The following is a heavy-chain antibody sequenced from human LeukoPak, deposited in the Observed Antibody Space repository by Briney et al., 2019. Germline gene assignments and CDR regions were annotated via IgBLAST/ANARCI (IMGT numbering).Heavy chain of an antibody. J-gene: IGHJ4*02. D-gene: IGHD2/OR15-2a*01. Sequence: SETLSLTCTVSGGSISSGGYYWSWIRQHPGKGLEWIGCTSYSGIAYYNPSLKSRVIVSVDTSRNQFSLDLSSVTAADTALYYCARVLYDYYFDFWGQGTLVTVSS. V-gene: IGHV4-31*03. CDR1: GGSISSGGYY. CDR3: ARVLYDYYFDF. CDR2: TSYSGIA.